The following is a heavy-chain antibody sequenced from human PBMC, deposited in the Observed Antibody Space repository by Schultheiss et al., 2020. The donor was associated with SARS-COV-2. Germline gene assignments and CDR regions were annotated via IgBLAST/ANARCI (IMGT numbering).Heavy chain of an antibody. CDR1: GFTFSSYE. V-gene: IGHV3-48*03. J-gene: IGHJ3*02. D-gene: IGHD1-26*01. CDR2: ISSSGSTI. CDR3: AHLGATRRLIDAFDI. Sequence: GGSLRLSCAASGFTFSSYEMNWVRQAPGKGLEWVSYISSSGSTIYYADSVKGRFTISRDNAKNSLYLQMNSLRAEDTAVYYCAHLGATRRLIDAFDIWGQGTMVTVSS.